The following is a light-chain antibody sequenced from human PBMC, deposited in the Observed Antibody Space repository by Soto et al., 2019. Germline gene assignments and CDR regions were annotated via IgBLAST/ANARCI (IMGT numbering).Light chain of an antibody. CDR2: DAS. CDR3: QQRNDWPQLP. Sequence: EIVLTQSPATLSLSPGERATLSCRASQSVSRYLAWYQQKPGQAPRLLIYDASNRATGIPARFSGSGSGTDFPLTIGCLEPEDLAVYCCQQRNDWPQLPCGGGTKVEIK. CDR1: QSVSRY. V-gene: IGKV3-11*01. J-gene: IGKJ4*01.